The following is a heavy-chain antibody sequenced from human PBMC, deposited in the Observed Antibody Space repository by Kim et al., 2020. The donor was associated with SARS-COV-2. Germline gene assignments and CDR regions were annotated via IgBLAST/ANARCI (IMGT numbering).Heavy chain of an antibody. CDR1: GGSFSGYY. CDR3: ARVVQLWDDY. Sequence: SETLSLTCAVYGGSFSGYYWSWIRQPPGKGLEWIGEINHSGSTNYNPSLKSRVTISVDTSKNQFSLKLSSVTAADTAVYYCARVVQLWDDYWGQGTLVTVSS. D-gene: IGHD5-18*01. V-gene: IGHV4-34*01. J-gene: IGHJ4*02. CDR2: INHSGST.